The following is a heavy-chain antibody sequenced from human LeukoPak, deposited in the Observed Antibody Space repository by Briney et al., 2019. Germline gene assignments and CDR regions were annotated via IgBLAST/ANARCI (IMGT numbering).Heavy chain of an antibody. V-gene: IGHV4/OR15-8*02. J-gene: IGHJ4*02. CDR1: GGSISSANW. CDR2: VNVLGNT. D-gene: IGHD2/OR15-2a*01. CDR3: AREGGPFRPLDY. Sequence: SETLSLTCGVSGGSISSANWWTWVRQPPGKGLEWIGEVNVLGNTNYNPSLESRVTISIDKSENHVSLKLTSVTAADTAVYYCAREGGPFRPLDYSGQGTLVTVSS.